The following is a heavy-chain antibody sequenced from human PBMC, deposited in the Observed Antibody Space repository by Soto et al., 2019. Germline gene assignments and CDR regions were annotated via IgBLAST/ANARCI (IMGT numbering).Heavy chain of an antibody. D-gene: IGHD6-19*01. J-gene: IGHJ4*02. CDR1: GYTFTSYA. Sequence: ASVKVSCKASGYTFTSYAMHWVRQAPGQRPEWMGWINTGDGVPKYSQRLQGRVSIITDTSASTAYMELSSLRSEDTAVYYCARARVAVAGNFDCWGQGTLVTVSS. CDR2: INTGDGVP. CDR3: ARARVAVAGNFDC. V-gene: IGHV1-3*04.